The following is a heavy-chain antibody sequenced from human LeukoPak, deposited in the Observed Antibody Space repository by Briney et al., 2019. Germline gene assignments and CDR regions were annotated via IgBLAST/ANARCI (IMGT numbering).Heavy chain of an antibody. D-gene: IGHD1-26*01. J-gene: IGHJ4*02. Sequence: GGSLRLSCVASGFTFSSYAMHWVRQAPGMGLEWVAVISYDASHKYYADSVKGRLTISSDNSKKTLYLQMNSLRAEDTAVYSCARGGSYFAYYFDYWGQGTLVTVSS. CDR1: GFTFSSYA. CDR2: ISYDASHK. CDR3: ARGGSYFAYYFDY. V-gene: IGHV3-30*04.